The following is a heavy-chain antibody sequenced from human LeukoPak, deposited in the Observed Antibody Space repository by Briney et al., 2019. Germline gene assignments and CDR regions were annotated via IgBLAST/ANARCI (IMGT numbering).Heavy chain of an antibody. Sequence: PGGSLRLSCAASGFTFSSYSMNWFRQAPGKGLEWVSSISSSSSYIYYADSVKGRFTISRDNAKNSLYLQMNSLRAEDTAVYYCARDRDIAARLDYWGQGTLVTVSS. D-gene: IGHD6-6*01. CDR3: ARDRDIAARLDY. CDR2: ISSSSSYI. J-gene: IGHJ4*02. V-gene: IGHV3-21*01. CDR1: GFTFSSYS.